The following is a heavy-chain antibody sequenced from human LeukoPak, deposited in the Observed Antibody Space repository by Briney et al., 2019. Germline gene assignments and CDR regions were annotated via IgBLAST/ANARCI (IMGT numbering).Heavy chain of an antibody. D-gene: IGHD2-15*01. CDR1: GGSISSGGYY. CDR2: IYYSGST. J-gene: IGHJ6*02. V-gene: IGHV4-31*03. CDR3: ARDRVVVVAAQYYYGMDV. Sequence: SETLSHTCTVSGGSISSGGYYWSWIRQHPGKGLEWIVYIYYSGSTYYNPSLKSRVTISVDTSKNQFSLKLSSVTAADTAVYYCARDRVVVVAAQYYYGMDVWGQGTTVTVSS.